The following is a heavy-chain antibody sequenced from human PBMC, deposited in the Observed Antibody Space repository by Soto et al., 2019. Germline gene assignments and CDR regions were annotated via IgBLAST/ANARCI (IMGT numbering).Heavy chain of an antibody. CDR2: IYWDDDK. CDR1: GFSLSTSGVG. CDR3: AHSLIPNWGSRGAFDY. D-gene: IGHD7-27*01. Sequence: QITLKESGPTLVKPTQTLTLTCTFSGFSLSTSGVGVGWIRQPPGKALEWLALIYWDDDKRYSPSLKSRLTITKDTSKNGVVLTMTNMDPVDTATYYCAHSLIPNWGSRGAFDYWGQGTLVTVSS. V-gene: IGHV2-5*02. J-gene: IGHJ4*02.